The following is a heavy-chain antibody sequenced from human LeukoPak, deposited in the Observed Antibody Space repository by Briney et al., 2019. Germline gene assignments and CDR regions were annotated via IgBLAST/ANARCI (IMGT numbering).Heavy chain of an antibody. CDR3: ANEGLPAAISSWFDP. J-gene: IGHJ5*02. CDR1: GFPFSSYA. CDR2: ISGSGGST. D-gene: IGHD2-2*01. Sequence: PGGSLRLSCAASGFPFSSYAMSWVRQVPGKGLEWVSAISGSGGSTYYADSVKGRFTISRDNSKNTLYLQVNSLRAEDTAVYYCANEGLPAAISSWFDPWGQGTLVTVSS. V-gene: IGHV3-23*01.